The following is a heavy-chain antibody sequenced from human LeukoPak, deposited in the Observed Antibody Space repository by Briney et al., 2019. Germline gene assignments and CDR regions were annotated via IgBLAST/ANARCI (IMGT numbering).Heavy chain of an antibody. CDR1: GFTVNSNY. D-gene: IGHD2-15*01. J-gene: IGHJ4*02. V-gene: IGHV3-23*01. Sequence: GGSLRLSCAASGFTVNSNYMSWVRQAPGEGLEWVSSISGSGGSTYYADSVKGRFTISRDNSKNTLYLQMNSLRAEDTAVYYCAKRAYCSGSSCPHIYFVDYWGQGTLVTVSS. CDR2: ISGSGGST. CDR3: AKRAYCSGSSCPHIYFVDY.